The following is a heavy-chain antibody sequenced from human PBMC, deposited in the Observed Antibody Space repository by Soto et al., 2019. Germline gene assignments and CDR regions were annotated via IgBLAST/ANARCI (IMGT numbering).Heavy chain of an antibody. CDR2: IIPIFGTA. J-gene: IGHJ3*02. D-gene: IGHD3-22*01. CDR3: SYYYDSSGLGDAFDI. CDR1: GGTFSSYA. Sequence: QVQLVQSGAEVKKPGSSVKVSCKASGGTFSSYAISWVRQAPGQGLEWMGGIIPIFGTANYAQKFQGRVTITADESTSTADIERSSLRSEDTAVYYCSYYYDSSGLGDAFDIWGQGTMVTVSS. V-gene: IGHV1-69*12.